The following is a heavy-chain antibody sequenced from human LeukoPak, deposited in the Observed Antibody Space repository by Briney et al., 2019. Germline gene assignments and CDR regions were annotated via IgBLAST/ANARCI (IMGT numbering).Heavy chain of an antibody. J-gene: IGHJ5*02. CDR1: GGSIRGNY. CDR3: ARHHNWFDP. CDR2: VNYSGNT. Sequence: SETLSLTCSVSGGSIRGNYWSWIRQTQGKGLEWIGEVNYSGNTNYNPSVKSRVAISVDTSKNQFSLKLSSVTAADTAVYYCARHHNWFDPWGQGTLVTVSS. V-gene: IGHV4-34*01.